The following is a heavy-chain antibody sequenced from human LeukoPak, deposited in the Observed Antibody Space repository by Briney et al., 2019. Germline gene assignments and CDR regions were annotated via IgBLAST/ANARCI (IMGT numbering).Heavy chain of an antibody. J-gene: IGHJ6*03. Sequence: SETLSLTCTVSGGSISSYYWGWIRQPPGKGLEWIGSIYHSGSTYYNPSLKSRVTISVDTSKNQFSLKLSSVTAADTAVYYCARVDPYGSGRRHYYYMDVWGKGTTVTVSS. CDR3: ARVDPYGSGRRHYYYMDV. V-gene: IGHV4-38-2*02. CDR1: GGSISSYY. CDR2: IYHSGST. D-gene: IGHD3-10*01.